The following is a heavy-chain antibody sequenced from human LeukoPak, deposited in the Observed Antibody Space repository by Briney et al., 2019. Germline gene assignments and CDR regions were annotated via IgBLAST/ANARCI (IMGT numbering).Heavy chain of an antibody. D-gene: IGHD3-10*01. V-gene: IGHV1-2*02. CDR1: GYTFTGYY. Sequence: ASVKVSCKASGYTFTGYYMHWVRQAPGQGLEWMGWINPNSGGTNYAQKFQGRVTMTRDTSNSTAYMELSRLRSDDTAVYYCASRPRFGEARLDYWGQGTLVTVSS. J-gene: IGHJ4*02. CDR3: ASRPRFGEARLDY. CDR2: INPNSGGT.